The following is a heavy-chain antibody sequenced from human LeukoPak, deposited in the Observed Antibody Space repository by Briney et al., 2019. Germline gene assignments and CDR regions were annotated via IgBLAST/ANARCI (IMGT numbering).Heavy chain of an antibody. V-gene: IGHV4-39*07. CDR3: ARQVATKGEWAFDV. J-gene: IGHJ3*01. Sequence: SETLSLTCTVSGGSISSSSYYWGWIRQPPGKGLEWIASIRHDGHTYYNPSLRSQVTISVDMSRNQFSLKLNSLTAADTAAYYCARQVATKGEWAFDVWGQGTMVTVSS. CDR1: GGSISSSSYY. D-gene: IGHD5-12*01. CDR2: IRHDGHT.